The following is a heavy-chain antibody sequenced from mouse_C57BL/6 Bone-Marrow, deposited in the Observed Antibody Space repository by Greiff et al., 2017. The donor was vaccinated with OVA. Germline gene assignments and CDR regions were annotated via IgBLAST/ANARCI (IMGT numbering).Heavy chain of an antibody. CDR2: IYPRSGNT. V-gene: IGHV1-81*01. J-gene: IGHJ2*01. Sequence: VKLMESGAELARPGASVKLSCKASGYTFTSYGISWVKQRTGQGLEWIGEIYPRSGNTYYNDTFNGKATLTSDKSSSTAYMELRSLTSEDAAVYFCARWGGPDYWGQGTTLTVSS. CDR1: GYTFTSYG. CDR3: ARWGGPDY.